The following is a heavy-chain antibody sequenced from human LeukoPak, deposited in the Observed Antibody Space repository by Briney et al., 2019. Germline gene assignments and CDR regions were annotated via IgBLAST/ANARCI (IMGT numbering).Heavy chain of an antibody. J-gene: IGHJ4*02. CDR2: ISGRGGTT. V-gene: IGHV3-23*01. CDR1: GFTFSSYG. D-gene: IGHD3-10*01. Sequence: GGSLRLSCAASGFTFSSYGMTWVRQAPGKGLEWVSRISGRGGTTYYADSVKGRFTISRDNSKNTLYLQMNSLRAVDTAVYYCAKLCPFGDLFSYFDCWGQGTLVTVAS. CDR3: AKLCPFGDLFSYFDC.